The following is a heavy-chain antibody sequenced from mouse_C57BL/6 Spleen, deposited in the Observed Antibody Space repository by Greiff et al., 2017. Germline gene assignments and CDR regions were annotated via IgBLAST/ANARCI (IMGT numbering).Heavy chain of an antibody. D-gene: IGHD1-1*01. CDR3: TRGYYYGSRVY. J-gene: IGHJ2*01. CDR1: GYTFTDYE. V-gene: IGHV1-15*01. Sequence: VQLQQSGAELVRPGASVTLSCKASGYTFTDYEMHWVKQTPVHGLEWIGAIDPETGGTAYNQKFKGKAILTADKSSSTAYMELRSLTSEDSAVYYCTRGYYYGSRVYWGQGTTRTVSS. CDR2: IDPETGGT.